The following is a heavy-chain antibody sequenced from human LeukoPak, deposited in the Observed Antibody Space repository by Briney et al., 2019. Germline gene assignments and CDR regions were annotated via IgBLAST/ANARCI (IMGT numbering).Heavy chain of an antibody. CDR3: ARVRTFGVVIIKDDWFDP. CDR1: GYTSTSYG. V-gene: IGHV1-18*01. CDR2: IGGYNGNT. J-gene: IGHJ5*02. D-gene: IGHD3-3*01. Sequence: ASVKVSCKASGYTSTSYGIGWVRQAPGQGLEWMGWIGGYNGNTNYAQKLQGRLTMTTDTSTKTAHMELRSLRSDDTAVYYCARVRTFGVVIIKDDWFDPWGQGTLVTVSS.